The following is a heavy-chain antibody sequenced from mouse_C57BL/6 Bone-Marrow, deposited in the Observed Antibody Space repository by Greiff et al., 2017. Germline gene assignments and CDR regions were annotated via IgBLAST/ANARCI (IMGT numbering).Heavy chain of an antibody. V-gene: IGHV1-85*01. CDR3: ARLEFDGSSGDWYFDV. CDR1: GYTFTSYD. D-gene: IGHD1-1*01. CDR2: IYPRDGST. J-gene: IGHJ1*03. Sequence: QVQLQQSGPELVKPGASVKLSCKASGYTFTSYDINWVKQRPGQGLEWIGWIYPRDGSTKYNEKVKGKGTWTVDTSSSTAYMELHSLTSEDSAVYFCARLEFDGSSGDWYFDVWGTGTTVTVSS.